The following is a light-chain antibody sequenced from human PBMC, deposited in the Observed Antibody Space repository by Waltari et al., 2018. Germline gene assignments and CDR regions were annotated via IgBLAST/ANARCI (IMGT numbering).Light chain of an antibody. CDR2: AAF. CDR1: QGISNY. Sequence: IQLTQSLSSLSAFVGDRVTITCRASQGISNYLAWSRQKPGNVPKRLIYAAFTLQRGVPSRFSGSGSGTDFTLTISSLQPEDFATYYCQQLNSYQWTFGQGTKVEIK. V-gene: IGKV1-9*01. CDR3: QQLNSYQWT. J-gene: IGKJ1*01.